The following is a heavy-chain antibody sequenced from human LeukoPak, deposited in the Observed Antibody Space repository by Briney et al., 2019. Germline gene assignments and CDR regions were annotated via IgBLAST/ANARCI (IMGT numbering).Heavy chain of an antibody. CDR3: TTASYLRFLEWLSIDY. J-gene: IGHJ4*02. Sequence: GGSLRLSCAASGFTFSNAWMSWVRQAPGKGLEGVGRIKSKTDGGTTDYAAPVKGRFTISRDDSKNTLYLQMNSLKTEDTAVYYCTTASYLRFLEWLSIDYWGQGTLVTVSS. CDR1: GFTFSNAW. CDR2: IKSKTDGGTT. D-gene: IGHD3-3*01. V-gene: IGHV3-15*01.